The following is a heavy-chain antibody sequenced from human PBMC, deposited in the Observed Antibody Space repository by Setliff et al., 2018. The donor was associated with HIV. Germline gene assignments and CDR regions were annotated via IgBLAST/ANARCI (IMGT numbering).Heavy chain of an antibody. Sequence: PGGSLRLSCAASGFTVSTYYMSGVRQAPGKGLEWVSTIYSGGSTYHADSVKGRFTLSRDTSKNTLFLQMNSLRPEDAAVYYCARVRLYNTALDYWGQGTLVTVSS. J-gene: IGHJ4*02. V-gene: IGHV3-66*02. CDR2: IYSGGST. CDR3: ARVRLYNTALDY. D-gene: IGHD3-3*01. CDR1: GFTVSTYY.